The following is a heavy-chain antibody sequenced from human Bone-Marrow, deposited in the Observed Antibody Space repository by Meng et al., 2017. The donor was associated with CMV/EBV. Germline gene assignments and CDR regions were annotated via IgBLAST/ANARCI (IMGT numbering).Heavy chain of an antibody. D-gene: IGHD3-3*01. CDR3: AKYFDLWSGYGSYFDS. CDR1: GFTFSSYS. V-gene: IGHV3-23*01. CDR2: VTGGGGST. J-gene: IGHJ4*02. Sequence: GGSLRLSCAASGFTFSSYSMSWVRQAPGKGLEWVSGVTGGGGSTYYADSVKGRFTISRDNSKNTLYLQMNNLRAKDTATYYCAKYFDLWSGYGSYFDSWGRGTLVTVSS.